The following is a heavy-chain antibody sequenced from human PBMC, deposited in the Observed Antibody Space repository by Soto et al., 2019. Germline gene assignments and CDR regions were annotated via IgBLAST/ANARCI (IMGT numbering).Heavy chain of an antibody. J-gene: IGHJ6*02. V-gene: IGHV1-18*01. CDR2: ISAYTGNT. Sequence: QVQLVQSGAEVRRPGASVKVSCKASGYTFSNDGINWVRQAPGQGLEWMGWISAYTGNTEYAQNFQGRVTMTTDTSTSTAYLELRSLRSDDTAVYSCARGGPTSADYYFGMDVWGLGTTVTVSS. CDR1: GYTFSNDG. D-gene: IGHD3-10*01. CDR3: ARGGPTSADYYFGMDV.